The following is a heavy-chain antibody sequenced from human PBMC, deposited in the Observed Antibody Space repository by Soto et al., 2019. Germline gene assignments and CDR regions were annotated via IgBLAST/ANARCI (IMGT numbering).Heavy chain of an antibody. CDR1: GFIFTNYA. CDR3: VREGRGSFDF. V-gene: IGHV3-23*01. Sequence: WGSLRLSCAASGFIFTNYAINFFRHSPWKWLEWVSVIGGRGNSAYYADSVQGRFTISRDNSKNTLSLQMSSLTADDTAIYYCVREGRGSFDFWGRGTMVTVSS. CDR2: IGGRGNSA. D-gene: IGHD5-12*01. J-gene: IGHJ3*01.